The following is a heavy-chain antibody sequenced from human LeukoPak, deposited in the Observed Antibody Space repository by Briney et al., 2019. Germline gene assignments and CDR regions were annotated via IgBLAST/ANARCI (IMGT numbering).Heavy chain of an antibody. Sequence: GGSLRLSCAASGFTFSSYAMHWVRQAPGKGLEWVAVILYDGSNKYYADSVKGRFTISRDNSKNTLYLQMNSLRAEDTAVYYCARDRALTTVTTTDAFDIWGQGTMVTVSP. CDR3: ARDRALTTVTTTDAFDI. V-gene: IGHV3-30-3*01. CDR2: ILYDGSNK. CDR1: GFTFSSYA. D-gene: IGHD4-17*01. J-gene: IGHJ3*02.